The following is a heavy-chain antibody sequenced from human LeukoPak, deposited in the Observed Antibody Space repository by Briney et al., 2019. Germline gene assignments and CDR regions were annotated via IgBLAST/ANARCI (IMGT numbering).Heavy chain of an antibody. CDR3: ARSLYCSSTSCYRLGP. CDR1: GYTFTGYY. V-gene: IGHV1-2*02. J-gene: IGHJ5*02. D-gene: IGHD2-2*02. CDR2: INPNSGGT. Sequence: ASVKVSCKASGYTFTGYYMHWVRQAPGQGLEWMGWINPNSGGTNYAQKFQGRVTMTRDTSISTAYMELSRLRSDDTAVYYCARSLYCSSTSCYRLGPWGQGTLVAVSS.